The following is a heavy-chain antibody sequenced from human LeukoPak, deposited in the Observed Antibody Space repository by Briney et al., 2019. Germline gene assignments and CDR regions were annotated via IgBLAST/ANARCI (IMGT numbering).Heavy chain of an antibody. CDR2: INTDGTNT. V-gene: IGHV3-74*01. J-gene: IGHJ4*02. CDR1: DFPSVISG. D-gene: IGHD1-26*01. Sequence: GGSLGPSGQPPDFPSVISGSHWFAQVQGKGLGWFSRINTDGTNTTYADSVKGRFTMSRDNAKSRLYLQMNSLRAEDTAVYYCARGYSGTYRVDYWGQGTLVTVSS. CDR3: ARGYSGTYRVDY.